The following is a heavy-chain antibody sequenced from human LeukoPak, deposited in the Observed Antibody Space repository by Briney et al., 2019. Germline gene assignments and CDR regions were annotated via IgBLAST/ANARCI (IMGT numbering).Heavy chain of an antibody. CDR2: INHSGST. D-gene: IGHD5-18*01. J-gene: IGHJ4*02. CDR3: ARGITRGYSYGRYYFDY. V-gene: IGHV4-34*01. Sequence: SETLSIICAVYGGSCSGCYWSWIRQPPGKGLEWIGEINHSGSTNYNPSLKSRVTISVDTSKNQFSLKLSSVTAADTAVYYCARGITRGYSYGRYYFDYWDQGTLVTVSS. CDR1: GGSCSGCY.